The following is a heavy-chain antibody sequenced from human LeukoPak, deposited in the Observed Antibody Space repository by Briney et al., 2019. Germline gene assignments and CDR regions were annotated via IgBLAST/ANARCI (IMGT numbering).Heavy chain of an antibody. CDR1: GFTFSSHS. CDR3: ARDQRPYCGGECYCAIDL. CDR2: IGHTGSPA. Sequence: GGSLRLSCEASGFTFSSHSMTWVRQAPGKTLEWISYIGHTGSPAHYADSVRGRFTISRDNAKNSLYLQMNSLTVEGTAVYYCARDQRPYCGGECYCAIDLWGRGTLVTVSS. D-gene: IGHD2-21*01. V-gene: IGHV3-48*01. J-gene: IGHJ3*01.